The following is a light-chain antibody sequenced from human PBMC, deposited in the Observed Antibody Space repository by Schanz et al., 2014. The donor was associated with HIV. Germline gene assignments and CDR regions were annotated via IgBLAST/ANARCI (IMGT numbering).Light chain of an antibody. CDR3: QQYGSS. V-gene: IGKV3D-15*01. Sequence: EILMTQSPATLSVSPGERATLSCRASETINNNLAWYQQKPGQAPRLLIYGASTRATGIPARFSGSGSGTDFTLTISRLEPEDFAVYYCQQYGSSFGPGTKVEIK. CDR1: ETINNN. CDR2: GAS. J-gene: IGKJ3*01.